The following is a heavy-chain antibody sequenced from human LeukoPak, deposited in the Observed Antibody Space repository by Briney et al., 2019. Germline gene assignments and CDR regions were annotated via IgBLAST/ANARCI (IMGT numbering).Heavy chain of an antibody. Sequence: SQTLSLTCTVSGGSISSGGYYWSWIRQRPGKGLEWIGYIYYSGSTYYNPSLKSRVTISVDTSKNQFSLKLSSVTAADTAVYYCARVGAGYCSGGSCYGAHTFDIWGQGTMVTVSS. CDR3: ARVGAGYCSGGSCYGAHTFDI. V-gene: IGHV4-31*03. CDR2: IYYSGST. D-gene: IGHD2-15*01. CDR1: GGSISSGGYY. J-gene: IGHJ3*02.